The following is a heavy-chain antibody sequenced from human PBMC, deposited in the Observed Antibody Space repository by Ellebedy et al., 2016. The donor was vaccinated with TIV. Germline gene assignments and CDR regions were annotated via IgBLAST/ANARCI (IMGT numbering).Heavy chain of an antibody. CDR1: GGSISSYY. CDR3: ARGDRRASMVIFDN. J-gene: IGHJ4*02. D-gene: IGHD4/OR15-4a*01. CDR2: IYTSGYT. Sequence: MPGGSLRLSCTVSGGSISSYYWNWVRQPAGKGLEWIGRIYTSGYTNYNPSLRSQVTLSFDTSKDQFSLKLSSVTAADTAVYYCARGDRRASMVIFDNWGQGTLVTVSS. V-gene: IGHV4-4*07.